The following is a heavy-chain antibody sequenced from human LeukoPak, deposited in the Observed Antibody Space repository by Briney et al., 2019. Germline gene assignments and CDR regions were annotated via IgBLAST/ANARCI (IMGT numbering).Heavy chain of an antibody. V-gene: IGHV1-24*01. J-gene: IGHJ6*03. CDR2: FDPEDGET. CDR1: GYTLTELS. CDR3: ARVRQVLGYCSGGSCYEDYYYYMDV. D-gene: IGHD2-15*01. Sequence: ASVKVSCKVSGYTLTELSMHWVRQAPGKGLEWMGGFDPEDGETIYAQKFQGRVTMTEDTSTDTAYMELSRLRSDDTAVYYCARVRQVLGYCSGGSCYEDYYYYMDVWGKGTTVTVSS.